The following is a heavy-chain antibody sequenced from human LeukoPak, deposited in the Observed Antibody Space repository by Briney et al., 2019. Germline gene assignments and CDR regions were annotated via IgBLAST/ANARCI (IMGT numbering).Heavy chain of an antibody. V-gene: IGHV3-30*04. CDR1: GFTFSNHV. CDR2: ISSDGNND. J-gene: IGHJ4*02. D-gene: IGHD6-19*01. CDR3: ARDRPGITVAGALDC. Sequence: GGSLRLSCAASGFTFSNHVMHWVRQAPGKGLEWVAVISSDGNNDYYADSVQGRFTIARDNSKNTLYLQMNSLRAEDTAVYYCARDRPGITVAGALDCWGQGTLVTASS.